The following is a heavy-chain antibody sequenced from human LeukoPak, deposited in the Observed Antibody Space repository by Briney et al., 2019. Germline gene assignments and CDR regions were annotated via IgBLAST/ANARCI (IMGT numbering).Heavy chain of an antibody. J-gene: IGHJ4*02. D-gene: IGHD2-15*01. CDR3: ASTFPYCSGINCAL. CDR1: GVPFINSW. V-gene: IGHV3-7*01. Sequence: GGSLRLSCAASGVPFINSWMSWVRQAPGKGLEWVANLHPNGGTKNYVDSVRGRFTISRDNAANSLYPQMNSLRVEDTAVYYCASTFPYCSGINCALGAQGILVTVAS. CDR2: LHPNGGTK.